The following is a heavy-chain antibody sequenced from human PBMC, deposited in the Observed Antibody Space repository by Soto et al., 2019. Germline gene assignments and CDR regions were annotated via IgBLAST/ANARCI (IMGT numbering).Heavy chain of an antibody. D-gene: IGHD2-15*01. CDR1: GGTFSSYA. V-gene: IGHV1-69*01. CDR3: ASGGYCSGGSCPLKYNWFDP. Sequence: QVQLVQSGAEVKKPGSSVKVSCKASGGTFSSYAISWVRQAPGQGLEWMGGIISIFGTANYAQKFQGRVTITADESTSTAYMELSSLRSEDTAVYYCASGGYCSGGSCPLKYNWFDPWGQGTLVTVSS. J-gene: IGHJ5*02. CDR2: IISIFGTA.